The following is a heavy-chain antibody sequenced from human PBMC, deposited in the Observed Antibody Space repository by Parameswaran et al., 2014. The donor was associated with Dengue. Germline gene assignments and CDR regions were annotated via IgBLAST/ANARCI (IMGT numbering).Heavy chain of an antibody. CDR3: ARHAQWELREDYFDS. Sequence: PGKGLEWIGYIYYSGSTNYDPSLKSRLTMSIDTSKNQFSLKLSSVTAADTAVYYCARHAQWELREDYFDSWGQGTLVTVSS. J-gene: IGHJ4*02. V-gene: IGHV4-59*08. CDR2: IYYSGST. D-gene: IGHD1-26*01.